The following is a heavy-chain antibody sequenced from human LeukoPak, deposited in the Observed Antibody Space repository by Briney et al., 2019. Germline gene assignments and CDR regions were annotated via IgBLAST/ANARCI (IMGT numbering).Heavy chain of an antibody. CDR2: LAVHSGNT. CDR3: VRGTMEYTSSSGFGL. V-gene: IGHV1-18*01. J-gene: IGHJ4*02. Sequence: ASVKVSCKASGYSFTRYGISWVRQAPGQGPEWMGWLAVHSGNTNYAQKFQGRVTMNTDTSTSTAYRELRSLRSDDTAVYYCVRGTMEYTSSSGFGLWGQGTLVTVSS. D-gene: IGHD6-6*01. CDR1: GYSFTRYG.